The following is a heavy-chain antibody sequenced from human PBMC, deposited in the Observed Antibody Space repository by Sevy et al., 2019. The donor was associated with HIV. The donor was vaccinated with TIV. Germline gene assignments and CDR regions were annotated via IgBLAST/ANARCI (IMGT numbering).Heavy chain of an antibody. J-gene: IGHJ3*02. Sequence: SETLSLTCTVSGGSISSSSYYWGWIRQPPGKGLEWIGSIYYSGSTYYNPSLKSRVTISVDTSKNQFSLKLSSVTAADTAVYYCARLETYYDFWSGYYPDAFDIWGQGTMVTVSS. D-gene: IGHD3-3*01. CDR1: GGSISSSSYY. V-gene: IGHV4-39*01. CDR2: IYYSGST. CDR3: ARLETYYDFWSGYYPDAFDI.